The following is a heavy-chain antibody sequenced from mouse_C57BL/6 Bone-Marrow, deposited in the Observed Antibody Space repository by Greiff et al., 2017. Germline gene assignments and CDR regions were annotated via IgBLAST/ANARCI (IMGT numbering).Heavy chain of an antibody. V-gene: IGHV5-17*01. J-gene: IGHJ1*03. CDR2: ISSGSGTI. Sequence: EVKLMESGGGLVKPGGSLKLSCAASGFTFSDYGMHWVRQAPEKGLEWVAYISSGSGTIYYADTVKGRFTISRDNAKNTLFLQMPSLRSEDTAMYYCARHYYGSSYWYFDVWGTGTTVTVSS. CDR3: ARHYYGSSYWYFDV. CDR1: GFTFSDYG. D-gene: IGHD1-1*01.